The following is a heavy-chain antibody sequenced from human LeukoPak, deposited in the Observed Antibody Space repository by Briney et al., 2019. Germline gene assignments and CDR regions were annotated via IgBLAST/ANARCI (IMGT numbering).Heavy chain of an antibody. D-gene: IGHD3-22*01. V-gene: IGHV3-74*01. Sequence: GGSLRLSCAASLFTFSTYLMHCVRQAPGKGLLWVSLINIDGSSTNYAHSVKGRFTISTDNAKNTLYLQMNSLRAEDTDVYYCARNSSAYYGGDDAFDIWGQGTMVTVSS. CDR2: INIDGSST. J-gene: IGHJ3*02. CDR3: ARNSSAYYGGDDAFDI. CDR1: LFTFSTYL.